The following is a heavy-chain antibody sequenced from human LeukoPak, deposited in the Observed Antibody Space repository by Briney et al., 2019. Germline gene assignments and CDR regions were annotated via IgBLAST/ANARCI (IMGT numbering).Heavy chain of an antibody. D-gene: IGHD6-19*01. CDR3: ARGTITSGWPPDDTFDI. CDR2: IWYDGSNK. Sequence: GGSLRLSCAASGFIFSSYGMHWVRQAPGKGLEWVAIIWYDGSNKYYADSVKGRFTISRDNSKNTLYLQMNSLRAEDTAVYYCARGTITSGWPPDDTFDIWGQGTLVTVSS. CDR1: GFIFSSYG. V-gene: IGHV3-33*01. J-gene: IGHJ3*02.